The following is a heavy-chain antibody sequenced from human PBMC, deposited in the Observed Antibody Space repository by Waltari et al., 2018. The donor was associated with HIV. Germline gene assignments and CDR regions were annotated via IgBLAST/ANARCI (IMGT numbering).Heavy chain of an antibody. CDR2: IKEDGSEK. CDR1: GFTFSGSW. Sequence: EVQLVESGGGLVQPGGSRRLTCAASGFTFSGSWMTWVRQAPGKGLEWVATIKEDGSEKYYVDSVKGRFTISRDSSENSLYLQMSSLRADDTSVYYCARFTFTATMDDWGQGTLVTVSS. D-gene: IGHD1-7*01. CDR3: ARFTFTATMDD. V-gene: IGHV3-7*01. J-gene: IGHJ4*02.